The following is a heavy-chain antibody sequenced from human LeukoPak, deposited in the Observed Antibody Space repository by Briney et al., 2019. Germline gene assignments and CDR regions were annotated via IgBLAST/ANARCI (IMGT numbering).Heavy chain of an antibody. V-gene: IGHV5-51*01. J-gene: IGHJ3*02. Sequence: GESLKISCKGSGYSFTSYWIGWVRQMPGKGLEWMGIIYPGDSDTRYSPSFQGQVTISADKSISTAYLQWSSLKASDTAMYDCASPTTVVTPYAFDIXXXXTMVTVSS. CDR3: ASPTTVVTPYAFDI. CDR1: GYSFTSYW. CDR2: IYPGDSDT. D-gene: IGHD4-23*01.